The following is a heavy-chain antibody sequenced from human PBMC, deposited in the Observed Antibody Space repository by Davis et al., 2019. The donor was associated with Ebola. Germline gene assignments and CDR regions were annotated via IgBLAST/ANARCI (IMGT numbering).Heavy chain of an antibody. CDR2: ISYDGSNK. Sequence: GESLKISCAASGLTFSSYAMHWVRQAPGKGLEWVAVISYDGSNKYYADSVKGRFTISRDNSKNTLYLQMNSLRAEDTAVYYCARDQSDYAFDIWGQGTMVTVSS. J-gene: IGHJ3*02. CDR1: GLTFSSYA. CDR3: ARDQSDYAFDI. V-gene: IGHV3-30-3*01.